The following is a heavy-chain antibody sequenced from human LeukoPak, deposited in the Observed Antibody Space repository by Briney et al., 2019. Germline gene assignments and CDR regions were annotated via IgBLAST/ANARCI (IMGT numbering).Heavy chain of an antibody. CDR2: VSAYTGTT. CDR3: ARVDYDRNNCFDP. CDR1: GYTFASFG. D-gene: IGHD4-17*01. V-gene: IGHV1-18*01. J-gene: IGHJ5*02. Sequence: GASVKVSCKASGYTFASFGISWVRRAPGQGLEWMGWVSAYTGTTKYAQKLQGRVTMTTDTSTSTGYMELRSLRSDDTAVYYCARVDYDRNNCFDPWGQGTLVTVSS.